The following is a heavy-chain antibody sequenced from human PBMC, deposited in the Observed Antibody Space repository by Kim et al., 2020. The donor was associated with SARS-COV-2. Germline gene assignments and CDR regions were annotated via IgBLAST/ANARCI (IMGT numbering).Heavy chain of an antibody. Sequence: GGSLRLSCTASGFTFSAFWINWFRLPPGKGLDWVANIKEDSREKHYVDSVRGRFTISRDNAKNSVYLQKNRLRAEDTAVYYGARRLPDCSTTGCYRAFNYWGQGTLVSVSS. CDR2: IKEDSREK. CDR1: GFTFSAFW. V-gene: IGHV3-7*01. J-gene: IGHJ4*02. D-gene: IGHD2-2*01. CDR3: ARRLPDCSTTGCYRAFNY.